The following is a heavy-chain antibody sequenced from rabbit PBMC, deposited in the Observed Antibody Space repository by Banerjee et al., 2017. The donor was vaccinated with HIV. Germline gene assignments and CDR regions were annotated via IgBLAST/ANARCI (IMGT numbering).Heavy chain of an antibody. V-gene: IGHV1S45*01. Sequence: ISSYWICWVRQAPGKGLEWIGCIYIGSGSAYYAGWAKGRFTISKTSSTTVTLQMTSLTAADTATYFCARVRASSSGYFDLWGQGTLVTVS. CDR2: IYIGSGSA. J-gene: IGHJ4*01. D-gene: IGHD1-1*01. CDR1: ISSYW. CDR3: ARVRASSSGYFDL.